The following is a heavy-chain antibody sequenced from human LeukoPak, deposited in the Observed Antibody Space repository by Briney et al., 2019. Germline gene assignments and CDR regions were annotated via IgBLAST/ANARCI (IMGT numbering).Heavy chain of an antibody. CDR1: GGTFSSYA. CDR2: IIPILGIA. V-gene: IGHV1-69*04. CDR3: TYDILTGYYTDY. Sequence: SVKVSCKASGGTFSSYAISWVRQAPGQGLEWMGRIIPILGIANYAQKFQGRVTITTDKSTSTAYMELSSLRSEDTAVYYCTYDILTGYYTDYWGQGTLVTVSS. J-gene: IGHJ4*02. D-gene: IGHD3-9*01.